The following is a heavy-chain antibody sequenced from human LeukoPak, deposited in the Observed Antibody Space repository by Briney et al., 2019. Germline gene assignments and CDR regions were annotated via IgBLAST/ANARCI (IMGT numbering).Heavy chain of an antibody. V-gene: IGHV1-18*01. Sequence: EASVKVSCKASGYTFTSYGISWVRQAPGQGLEWMGWISAYNGNTNYAQKLQGRVTMTTDTSTSTAYMELRSLRSDDTAVYYCATSTVTTYYFDYWDQGTLVTVSS. CDR1: GYTFTSYG. J-gene: IGHJ4*02. CDR2: ISAYNGNT. D-gene: IGHD4-17*01. CDR3: ATSTVTTYYFDY.